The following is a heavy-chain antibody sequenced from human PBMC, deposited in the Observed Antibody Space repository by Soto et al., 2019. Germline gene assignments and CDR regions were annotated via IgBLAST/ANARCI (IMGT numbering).Heavy chain of an antibody. CDR3: ARGTVPAAYYYYGMDV. J-gene: IGHJ6*02. CDR2: ISSSSSYI. Sequence: EVQLVESGGGLVKPGGSLRLSCAASGFTFSSYSMNWVRQAPGKGLEWVSSISSSSSYIYYADSVKGRFTISRDNAKNSLYLQMNSLRAEDTAVYYCARGTVPAAYYYYGMDVWGQGTTVTVSS. CDR1: GFTFSSYS. V-gene: IGHV3-21*01. D-gene: IGHD2-2*01.